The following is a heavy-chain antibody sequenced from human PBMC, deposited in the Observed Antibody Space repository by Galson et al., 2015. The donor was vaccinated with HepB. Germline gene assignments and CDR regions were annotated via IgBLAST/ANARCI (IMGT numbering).Heavy chain of an antibody. V-gene: IGHV4-31*03. CDR3: ARVARSMGCGTKXCYSLDV. CDR1: GGSLSSDTYS. CDR2: IYXSGRX. J-gene: IGHJ6*02. D-gene: IGHD1-1*01. Sequence: LSLTCTVSGGSLSSDTYSWTWIRQHPGEGLXWIGSIYXSGRXXXXPSXKXRLSMSVDTSKKQFYLNLTSVTAADTAVYYCARVARSMGCGTKXCYSLDVWGQGTTVTVSS.